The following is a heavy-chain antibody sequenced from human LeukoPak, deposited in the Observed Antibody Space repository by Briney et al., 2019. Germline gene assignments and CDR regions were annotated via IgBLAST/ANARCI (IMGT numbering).Heavy chain of an antibody. CDR3: AKERYLLDY. V-gene: IGHV3-30*18. J-gene: IGHJ4*02. CDR1: GFTFSSNG. D-gene: IGHD2-15*01. CDR2: ISYDGRNK. Sequence: GGSLRLSCAASGFTFSSNGMHWVRQAPGKGLEWVALISYDGRNKYYADSVKGRFTISRDNSKNTLYLQMNSLRPEDTAVYYCAKERYLLDYWGQGTRVTVSS.